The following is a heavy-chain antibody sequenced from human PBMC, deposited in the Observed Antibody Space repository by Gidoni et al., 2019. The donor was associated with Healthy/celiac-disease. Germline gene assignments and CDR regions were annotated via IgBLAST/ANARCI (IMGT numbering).Heavy chain of an antibody. CDR2: IYYSGST. CDR3: ARKSSGYTYGGLTFDY. V-gene: IGHV4-59*01. D-gene: IGHD3-22*01. Sequence: QVQLQDSGPGLVKPAETLSLTCTVPGSSITSYYWRWIRQPPGKGLEGIGYIYYSGSTNYNPSLKSRVTISVDTSKNQFALKLSAVTAADTAVYYCARKSSGYTYGGLTFDYWGQGTLVTVSS. J-gene: IGHJ4*02. CDR1: GSSITSYY.